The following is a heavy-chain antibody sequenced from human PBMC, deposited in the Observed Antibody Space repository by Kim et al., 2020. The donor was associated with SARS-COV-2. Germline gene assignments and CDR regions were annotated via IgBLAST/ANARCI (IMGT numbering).Heavy chain of an antibody. V-gene: IGHV3-23*01. D-gene: IGHD3-22*01. J-gene: IGHJ4*02. CDR1: GFTFSSYA. CDR2: ISGSGGST. Sequence: GGSLRLSCAASGFTFSSYAMSWVRQAPGKGLEWVSAISGSGGSTYYADSVKGRFTISRDNSKNTLYLQMNSLRAEDTAVYYCAKDNSRDTYYDSSGYRGWGQGTLVTVSS. CDR3: AKDNSRDTYYDSSGYRG.